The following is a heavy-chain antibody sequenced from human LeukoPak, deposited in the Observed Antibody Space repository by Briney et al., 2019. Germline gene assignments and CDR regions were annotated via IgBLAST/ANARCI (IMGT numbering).Heavy chain of an antibody. CDR2: INHSGST. Sequence: SETLSLTCAVYGGSFSGYYWSWIRQPPGKGLEWIGEINHSGSTNYNPSLKSRVTISVDTSKNQFSLRLSSVTAADTAVYYCARAIAVAGRFDPWGQGTLVTVSS. J-gene: IGHJ5*02. CDR1: GGSFSGYY. CDR3: ARAIAVAGRFDP. D-gene: IGHD6-19*01. V-gene: IGHV4-34*01.